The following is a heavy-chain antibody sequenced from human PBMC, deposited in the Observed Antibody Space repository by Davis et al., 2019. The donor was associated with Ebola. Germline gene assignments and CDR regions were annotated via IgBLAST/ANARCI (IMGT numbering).Heavy chain of an antibody. D-gene: IGHD3-16*01. J-gene: IGHJ4*02. Sequence: PSETLSLTCAVYGGSFSGYYWSWIRQPPGKGLEWIGEINHSGSTNYNPSLKSRVTISVDTSKNQFSLKLSSVTAADTAVYYCARGGDYGEIDYWGQGTLVTVSS. V-gene: IGHV4-34*01. CDR1: GGSFSGYY. CDR2: INHSGST. CDR3: ARGGDYGEIDY.